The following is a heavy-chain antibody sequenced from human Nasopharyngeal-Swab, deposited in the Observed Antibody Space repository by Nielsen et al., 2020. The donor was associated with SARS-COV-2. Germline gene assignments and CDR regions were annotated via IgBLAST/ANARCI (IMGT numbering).Heavy chain of an antibody. CDR2: IYYSGST. D-gene: IGHD1-26*01. CDR1: GGSISSYY. V-gene: IGHV4-59*08. Sequence: SETLSLTCTVSGGSISSYYCSWIRQPPGKGLEWIGYIYYSGSTNYNPSLKSRVTISVDTSKNQLSLKLSSVTAADTAVYYCVSSGSYLGADYWGQGTLVTVSS. J-gene: IGHJ4*02. CDR3: VSSGSYLGADY.